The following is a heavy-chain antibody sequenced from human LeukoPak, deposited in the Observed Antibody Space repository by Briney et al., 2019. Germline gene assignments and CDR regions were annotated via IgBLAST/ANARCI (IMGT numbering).Heavy chain of an antibody. CDR1: GFTFSSYW. CDR3: ARGAVVPYCSSTSCRAYYFDY. D-gene: IGHD2-2*01. V-gene: IGHV3-21*01. CDR2: ISSSSSYI. J-gene: IGHJ4*02. Sequence: GGSLRLSCAASGFTFSSYWMSWVRQAPGKGLEWVSSISSSSSYIYYADSVKGRFTISRDNAKNSLYLQMNSLRAEDTAVYYCARGAVVPYCSSTSCRAYYFDYWGQGTLVTVSS.